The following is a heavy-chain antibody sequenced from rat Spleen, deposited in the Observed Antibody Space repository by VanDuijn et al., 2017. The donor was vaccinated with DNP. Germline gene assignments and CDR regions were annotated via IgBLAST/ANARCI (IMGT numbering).Heavy chain of an antibody. CDR3: ARWSHYFDY. Sequence: QLQESGPGLVKPSQSLSLTCSVTGYSITSNYWAWIRKFPGNKMEYIGHISYSGSTNYNPSLKSRFSITRDTSKNQFFLQLNSVTTEDTATYYCARWSHYFDYWGQGVMVTVSS. CDR1: GYSITSNY. V-gene: IGHV3-1*01. J-gene: IGHJ2*01. CDR2: ISYSGST.